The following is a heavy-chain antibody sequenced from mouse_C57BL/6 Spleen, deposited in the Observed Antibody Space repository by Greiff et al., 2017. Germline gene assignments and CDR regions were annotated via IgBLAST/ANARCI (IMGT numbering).Heavy chain of an antibody. D-gene: IGHD1-1*02. CDR3: ARYGRGYFDY. V-gene: IGHV1-22*01. CDR1: GYTFTDYN. Sequence: EVQLQQSGPELVKPGASVKMSCTASGYTFTDYNMHWVKQSHGKSLEWIGYINPNNGGTSYNQKFQGKATLTVNKSSSTAYMELRSLTSEDSAVYYCARYGRGYFDYWGQGTTLTVSS. J-gene: IGHJ2*01. CDR2: INPNNGGT.